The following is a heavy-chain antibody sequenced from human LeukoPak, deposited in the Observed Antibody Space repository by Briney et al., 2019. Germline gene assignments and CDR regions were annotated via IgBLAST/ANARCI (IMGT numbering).Heavy chain of an antibody. J-gene: IGHJ4*02. V-gene: IGHV3-48*01. CDR1: GFTFSSYS. CDR3: AKRGFYYDSSGYYLLDY. D-gene: IGHD3-22*01. CDR2: ISSSSSTI. Sequence: PGGSLRLSCAASGFTFSSYSMNWVRQAPGKGLEWVSYISSSSSTIYYADSVKGRFTISRDNSKNTLYLQMNSLRAEDTAVYYCAKRGFYYDSSGYYLLDYWGQGTLVTVSS.